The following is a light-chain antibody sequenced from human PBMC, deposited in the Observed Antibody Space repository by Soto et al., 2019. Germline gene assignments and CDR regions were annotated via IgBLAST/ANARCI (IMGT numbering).Light chain of an antibody. CDR2: DAS. Sequence: EILFTQSPATLSLSPGERATLSCRASQSVSSFLAWYQQKPGQATRLLIYDASNRVNGIPARFSGSGSGTDFTLTINSLEPEDFAAYYCQQRSNWHPLTFGGGTKVDIK. J-gene: IGKJ4*01. V-gene: IGKV3D-11*02. CDR3: QQRSNWHPLT. CDR1: QSVSSF.